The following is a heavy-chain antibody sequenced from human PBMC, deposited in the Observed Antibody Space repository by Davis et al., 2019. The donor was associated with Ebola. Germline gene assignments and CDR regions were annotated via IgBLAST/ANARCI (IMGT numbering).Heavy chain of an antibody. J-gene: IGHJ4*02. CDR3: ARTTRGTRGSGWFLDY. V-gene: IGHV4-4*02. CDR2: ISQSGST. D-gene: IGHD6-19*01. Sequence: SETLSLTCAVPGDSISSSNWWSWVRQPPGKGMEWIGEISQSGSTNYNPSLKSRVTISVDTSKNQFSLKLKSVTAADTAVYYCARTTRGTRGSGWFLDYWGQGTLITVSS. CDR1: GDSISSSNW.